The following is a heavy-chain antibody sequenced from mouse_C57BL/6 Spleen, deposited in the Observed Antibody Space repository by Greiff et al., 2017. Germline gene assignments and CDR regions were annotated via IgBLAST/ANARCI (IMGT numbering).Heavy chain of an antibody. Sequence: DVQLVESGGGLVKPGGSLKLSCAASGFTFSSYAMSWVRQTPEKRLEWVATISDGGSYTYYPDNVKGRFTISRDNAKNNLYLQMSYLKSEDTAMYYCARRLTNQAWFAYWGQGTLVTVSA. D-gene: IGHD2-12*01. V-gene: IGHV5-4*03. J-gene: IGHJ3*01. CDR2: ISDGGSYT. CDR3: ARRLTNQAWFAY. CDR1: GFTFSSYA.